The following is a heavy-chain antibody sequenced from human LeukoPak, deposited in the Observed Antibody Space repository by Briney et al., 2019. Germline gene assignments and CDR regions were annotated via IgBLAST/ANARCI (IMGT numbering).Heavy chain of an antibody. CDR1: GFTLSSYM. CDR2: ISGSAGGT. V-gene: IGHV3-23*01. Sequence: GRSLTLSCVAAGFTLSSYMMRWVSQAQGKGLEWVSGISGSAGGTFYSDSVRGRFTISRDSPKNTLYLQMNSLRVEDTAVYYCTKDPLDYWGQGTLVTVSS. J-gene: IGHJ4*02. CDR3: TKDPLDY.